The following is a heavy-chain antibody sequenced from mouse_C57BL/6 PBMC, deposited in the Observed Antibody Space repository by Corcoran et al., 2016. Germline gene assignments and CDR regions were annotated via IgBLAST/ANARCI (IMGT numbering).Heavy chain of an antibody. J-gene: IGHJ1*03. CDR3: ARTSLDWYFDV. Sequence: EVQLQQSGPELVKPGASVKIPCKASGYTFTDYNMDWVKQSHGKSLEWIGDINPNNGGTIYNQKFKGKATLTVDKSSSTAYMELRSLTSEDTAVYYCARTSLDWYFDVWGTGTTVTVSS. CDR2: INPNNGGT. V-gene: IGHV1-18*01. CDR1: GYTFTDYN.